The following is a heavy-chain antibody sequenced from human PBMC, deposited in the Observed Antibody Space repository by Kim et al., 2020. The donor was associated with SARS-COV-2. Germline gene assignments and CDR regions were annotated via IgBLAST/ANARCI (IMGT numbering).Heavy chain of an antibody. CDR3: ARGRAPYDTLTGSWLGYGMDV. CDR1: GYTFTSYY. CDR2: INPSGGST. V-gene: IGHV1-46*01. J-gene: IGHJ6*02. Sequence: ASVKVSCKASGYTFTSYYIHWVRQAPGQGLEWMGIINPSGGSTTYAQKFQGRVTMTRDSSTNTVYMELSSLRSEDTAIYYCARGRAPYDTLTGSWLGYGMDVWGQGTTVTVSS. D-gene: IGHD3-9*01.